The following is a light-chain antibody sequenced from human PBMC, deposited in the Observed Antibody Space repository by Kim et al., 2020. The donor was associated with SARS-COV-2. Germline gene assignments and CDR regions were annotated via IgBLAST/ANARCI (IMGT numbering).Light chain of an antibody. CDR1: NIGSKN. Sequence: PAKTAGSTGGGKNIGSKNVHWYQQKPGQAPVLVIYYDSDRPSGIPERFSGSNSGNAATLTISSVEAGDEADYYCQVWDSSSDHVVFGGGTQLTVL. CDR3: QVWDSSSDHVV. V-gene: IGLV3-21*04. CDR2: YDS. J-gene: IGLJ2*01.